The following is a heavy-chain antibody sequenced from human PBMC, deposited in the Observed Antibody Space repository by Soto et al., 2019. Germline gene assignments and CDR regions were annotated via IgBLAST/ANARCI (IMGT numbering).Heavy chain of an antibody. V-gene: IGHV4-39*01. D-gene: IGHD3-10*01. CDR2: IYYSGST. Sequence: QLQLQESGPGLVKPSETLSLTCTVSGGSISSSSYYWGWIRQPPGKGLEWIGSIYYSGSTYYNPSLKSRVTISVDTSTNQFSLKLSSVTAADTAVYYCARRHTMVRGVITAFPRDAFDIWGQGTMVTVSS. J-gene: IGHJ3*02. CDR1: GGSISSSSYY. CDR3: ARRHTMVRGVITAFPRDAFDI.